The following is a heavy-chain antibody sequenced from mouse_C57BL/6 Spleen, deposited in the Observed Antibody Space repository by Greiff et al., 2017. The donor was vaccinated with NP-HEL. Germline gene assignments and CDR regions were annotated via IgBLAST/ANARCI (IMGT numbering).Heavy chain of an antibody. CDR1: GFNIKDYY. Sequence: EVQLQQSGAELVKPGASVKLSCTASGFNIKDYYMHWVKQRTEQGLEWIGRIDPEDGETKYAPKIQGKATITADTSSNTAYLQLSSLTSDDTAVYYCARSAQATFYFDYWGQGTTLTVSS. V-gene: IGHV14-2*01. D-gene: IGHD3-2*02. J-gene: IGHJ2*01. CDR2: IDPEDGET. CDR3: ARSAQATFYFDY.